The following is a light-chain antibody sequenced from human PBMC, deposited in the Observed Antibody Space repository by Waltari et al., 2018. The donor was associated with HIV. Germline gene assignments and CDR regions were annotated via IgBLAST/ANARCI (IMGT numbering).Light chain of an antibody. CDR2: CVS. Sequence: EIVMTQSPVALSASLGERVTLSCRPGQSVGTSLAWYQQRPGQAPGVLMYCVSSRAAGVPARFSGSGSGTDFTLTIISLQPEDYAVYFCQQYEKWPPLTFGGGTKV. V-gene: IGKV3-15*01. CDR3: QQYEKWPPLT. CDR1: QSVGTS. J-gene: IGKJ4*01.